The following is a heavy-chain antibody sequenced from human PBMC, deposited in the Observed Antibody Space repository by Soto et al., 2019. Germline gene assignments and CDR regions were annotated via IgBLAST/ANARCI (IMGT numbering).Heavy chain of an antibody. D-gene: IGHD2-21*02. CDR3: AKDAYCGGDCYPSGNAFDI. CDR1: GFTFDDYA. Sequence: EVQLVESGGGLVQPGRSLRLSCAASGFTFDDYAMHWVRQAPGKGLEWVSGISWNSGSIGYADSVKGRFTISRDNAKNSLYLQMNSLRAEDTALYYCAKDAYCGGDCYPSGNAFDIWGQGTMVTVSS. V-gene: IGHV3-9*01. J-gene: IGHJ3*02. CDR2: ISWNSGSI.